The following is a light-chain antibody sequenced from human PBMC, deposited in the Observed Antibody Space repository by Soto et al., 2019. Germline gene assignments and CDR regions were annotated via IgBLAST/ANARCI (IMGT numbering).Light chain of an antibody. CDR3: QQYNIWPQT. J-gene: IGKJ1*01. Sequence: EIVLTQSPATLSLTPGERATLSCRASQSVSSYLAWYQQKPGQAPRLLIYGASTRATGIPARFSGSGSGTEFTLTISSLQSEDFAVYFCQQYNIWPQTFGQETKVDNK. CDR2: GAS. CDR1: QSVSSY. V-gene: IGKV3-15*01.